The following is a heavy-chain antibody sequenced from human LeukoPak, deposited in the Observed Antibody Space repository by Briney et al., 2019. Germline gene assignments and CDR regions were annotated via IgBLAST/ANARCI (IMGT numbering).Heavy chain of an antibody. Sequence: GGSLRLSCAASGFTFSNYAMNWVRQAPGKGLDWVSGISYGGDSTNYADSVKGRFTISRDNSKNTLYLQMNSLRAEDTAVYYCAKSRSSSWSSNNYWGQGTMVTVSS. J-gene: IGHJ3*01. CDR3: AKSRSSSWSSNNY. V-gene: IGHV3-23*01. D-gene: IGHD6-13*01. CDR2: ISYGGDST. CDR1: GFTFSNYA.